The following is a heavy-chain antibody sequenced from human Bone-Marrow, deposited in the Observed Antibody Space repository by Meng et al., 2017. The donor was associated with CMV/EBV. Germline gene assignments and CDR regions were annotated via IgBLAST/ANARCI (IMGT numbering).Heavy chain of an antibody. Sequence: ASVKVSCKASGYTFTSYYMHWVRQAPGQGLEWMGIISPSGGSTSYAQKFQGRVTMTRDTSTSTVYMELSSLRSEDTAVYYCARGAEYSISYPVTTKLDYWGQGTLVTVSS. J-gene: IGHJ4*02. D-gene: IGHD6-6*01. V-gene: IGHV1-46*01. CDR1: GYTFTSYY. CDR2: ISPSGGST. CDR3: ARGAEYSISYPVTTKLDY.